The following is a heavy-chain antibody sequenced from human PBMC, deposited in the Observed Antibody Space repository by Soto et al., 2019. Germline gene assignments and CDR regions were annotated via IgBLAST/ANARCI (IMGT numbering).Heavy chain of an antibody. CDR1: GGSISSYY. Sequence: QVQLQESGPGLVKPSETLSLTCTVSGGSISSYYWSWIRQPPGKGLEWIGYIYYSGSTNYNPSLQRRVTISVDTSKNQVSLKLSSVTAADTAVYYCARRYGSSFDIWGQGTKVTVSS. CDR3: ARRYGSSFDI. CDR2: IYYSGST. V-gene: IGHV4-59*08. D-gene: IGHD3-10*01. J-gene: IGHJ3*02.